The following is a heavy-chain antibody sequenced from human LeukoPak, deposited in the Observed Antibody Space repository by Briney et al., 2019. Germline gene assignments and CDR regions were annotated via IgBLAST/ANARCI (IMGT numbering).Heavy chain of an antibody. CDR3: ARVAARPVAFDI. CDR1: GGSISSHY. J-gene: IGHJ3*02. V-gene: IGHV4-59*11. CDR2: IYYSGST. Sequence: PSETLSLTCTVSGGSISSHYWSWIRQPPGKGLEWIGYIYYSGSTNYNPSLKSRVTISVDTSKNQFSLKLSSVTAADTAVYYCARVAARPVAFDIWGQGTMVTVSS. D-gene: IGHD6-6*01.